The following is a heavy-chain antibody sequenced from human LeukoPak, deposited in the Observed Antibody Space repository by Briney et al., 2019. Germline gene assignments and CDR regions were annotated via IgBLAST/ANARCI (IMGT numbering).Heavy chain of an antibody. Sequence: PGRSLRLSCAASGFTFDDYAMHWVRQAPGKGLEWVSGISWNSGRIGYADSVKGRFSISRDNAKNSLYLQMNSLRAEDTAFYYCVASSGYYSAFDYWGQGTLVTVSS. J-gene: IGHJ4*02. CDR3: VASSGYYSAFDY. CDR2: ISWNSGRI. V-gene: IGHV3-9*01. D-gene: IGHD3-22*01. CDR1: GFTFDDYA.